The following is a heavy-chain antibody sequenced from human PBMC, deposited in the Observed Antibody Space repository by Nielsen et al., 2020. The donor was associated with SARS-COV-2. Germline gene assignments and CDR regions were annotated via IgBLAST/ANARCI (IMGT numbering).Heavy chain of an antibody. CDR3: AVYSQYTSSLNWFDP. V-gene: IGHV4-59*08. J-gene: IGHJ5*02. CDR2: IFYTGTT. D-gene: IGHD6-13*01. Sequence: SETLSLTCSASGDSINEYYWSWIRQSPGKELEWLGYIFYTGTTDYNPSLRNRVSISMDTSKNQLSLTVRSVTAADTAVYFCAVYSQYTSSLNWFDPWGHGVLVTVSS. CDR1: GDSINEYY.